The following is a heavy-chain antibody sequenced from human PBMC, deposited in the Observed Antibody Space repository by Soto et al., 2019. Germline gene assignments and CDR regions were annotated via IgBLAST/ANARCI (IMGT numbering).Heavy chain of an antibody. CDR2: INPSGGST. D-gene: IGHD6-13*01. CDR3: ARLYRPSGIAAAGSVY. V-gene: IGHV1-46*01. Sequence: QVQLVQSGAEVKKLGASVKVSCKASGYTFTSYYMHWVRQAPGQGLEWMGIINPSGGSTSYAQKFQGRVTMTRDTSTSTVYMELSSLRSEDTAVYYCARLYRPSGIAAAGSVYWGQGTLVTVSS. J-gene: IGHJ4*02. CDR1: GYTFTSYY.